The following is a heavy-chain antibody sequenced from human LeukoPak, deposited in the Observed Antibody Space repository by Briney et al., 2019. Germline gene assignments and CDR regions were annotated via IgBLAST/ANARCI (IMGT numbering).Heavy chain of an antibody. V-gene: IGHV1-24*01. CDR3: ATQYCSSTSCYSGKYNWFDP. CDR2: FDPEDGET. Sequence: SVKVSCKVSGYTLTELSMHWVRQAPGKGLEWMGGFDPEDGETIYAQKFQGRVTMTEDTSTDTAYMELSSLRSEDTAVYYCATQYCSSTSCYSGKYNWFDPWGQGTLVTVSS. J-gene: IGHJ5*02. CDR1: GYTLTELS. D-gene: IGHD2-2*01.